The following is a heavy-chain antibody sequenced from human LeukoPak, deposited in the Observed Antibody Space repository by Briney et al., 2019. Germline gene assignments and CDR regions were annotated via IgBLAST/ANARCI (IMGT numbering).Heavy chain of an antibody. Sequence: AGGSLRLSCAASGFTFSSYAMSWVRQAPGKGLEWVGRIKSKTDGGTTDYAAPVKGRFTISRDDSKNTLYLQMNSLKTEDTAVYYCTTGPVPAAIEDIVATIVDENYFDYWGQGTLVTVSS. CDR3: TTGPVPAAIEDIVATIVDENYFDY. J-gene: IGHJ4*02. D-gene: IGHD5-12*01. V-gene: IGHV3-15*01. CDR1: GFTFSSYA. CDR2: IKSKTDGGTT.